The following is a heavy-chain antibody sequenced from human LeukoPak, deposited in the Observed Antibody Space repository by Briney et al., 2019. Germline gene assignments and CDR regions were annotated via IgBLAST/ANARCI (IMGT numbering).Heavy chain of an antibody. CDR1: GYTFTSYA. J-gene: IGHJ6*03. Sequence: ASVKVSCKASGYTFTSYAMNWVRQAPGQGLEWMGWISPNSGGTNYAQKFQGRVTMTRDTSISTAYMELSRLKSDDTAVYYCARAMTTVTTKGDYYYYYMDVWGKGTTVTVSS. V-gene: IGHV1-2*02. CDR2: ISPNSGGT. CDR3: ARAMTTVTTKGDYYYYYMDV. D-gene: IGHD4-11*01.